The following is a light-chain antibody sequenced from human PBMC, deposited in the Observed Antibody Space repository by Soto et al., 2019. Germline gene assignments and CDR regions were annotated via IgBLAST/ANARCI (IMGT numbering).Light chain of an antibody. J-gene: IGKJ1*01. Sequence: EIVMTQSPATRSLSPGERVTLSCRASQGISDYLAWYQLKPGQAPRLLIHGASTRATGIPVRFSGSGSGTEFTLTISSLQYEDFAVYDCQQYNSWTRTFGQGTKVDNK. CDR2: GAS. CDR1: QGISDY. CDR3: QQYNSWTRT. V-gene: IGKV3-15*01.